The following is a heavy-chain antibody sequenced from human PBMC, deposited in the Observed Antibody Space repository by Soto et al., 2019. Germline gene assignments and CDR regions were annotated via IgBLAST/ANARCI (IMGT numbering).Heavy chain of an antibody. CDR1: GYTFTSYA. V-gene: IGHV1-3*01. CDR2: INAGNGNT. D-gene: IGHD3-16*02. J-gene: IGHJ6*02. Sequence: ASVKVSCKASGYTFTSYAMHWVRQAPGQRLEWMGWINAGNGNTKYSQKFQGRVTITRDTSASTAYMELSSLRSDDTAVYYCATYRRTYYYYYGMDVWGQGTTVTVSS. CDR3: ATYRRTYYYYYGMDV.